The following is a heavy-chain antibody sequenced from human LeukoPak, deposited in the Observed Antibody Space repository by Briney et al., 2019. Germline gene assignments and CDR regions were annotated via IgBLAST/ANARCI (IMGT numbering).Heavy chain of an antibody. CDR3: ARDQRGFSYSKYYFDY. CDR2: IWYDGTNK. CDR1: GFSFSSYG. J-gene: IGHJ4*02. Sequence: SGRPLRLSCAASGFSFSSYGMHWVRQAPGKGLEWVAVIWYDGTNKYYADSVKGRFTISRDNSKNTLYLQMNSLRAEDTAVYYCARDQRGFSYSKYYFDYWGQGTLVTVSS. V-gene: IGHV3-33*01. D-gene: IGHD5-18*01.